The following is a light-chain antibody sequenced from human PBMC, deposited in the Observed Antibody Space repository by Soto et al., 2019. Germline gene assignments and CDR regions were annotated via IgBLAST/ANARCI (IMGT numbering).Light chain of an antibody. CDR2: AAS. V-gene: IGKV1-39*01. J-gene: IGKJ4*01. CDR3: QQTYSTPLT. CDR1: RNISTY. Sequence: DFQMTQSPSSLSASVGDRVTITCRASRNISTYLNWYRQKPGKVPKLLIYAASSLQSGVPSRFSGSVSGNDFSLTINNLQPEDFATDYCQQTYSTPLTFGGGTKVEVK.